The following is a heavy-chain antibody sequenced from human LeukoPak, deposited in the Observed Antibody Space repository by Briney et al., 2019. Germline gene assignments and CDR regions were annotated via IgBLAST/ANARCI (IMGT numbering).Heavy chain of an antibody. V-gene: IGHV5-51*01. CDR1: GYNFVSYW. D-gene: IGHD3-22*01. CDR3: ATLYDSSGYFDY. Sequence: GESLKISCKGSGYNFVSYWIGWVRQMPGKGLEWMGIIYPGDSDTRYSPSFQGQVTFSADKSISTAYLQWSSLKASDTAIYYCATLYDSSGYFDYWGQGTLVTVSS. CDR2: IYPGDSDT. J-gene: IGHJ4*02.